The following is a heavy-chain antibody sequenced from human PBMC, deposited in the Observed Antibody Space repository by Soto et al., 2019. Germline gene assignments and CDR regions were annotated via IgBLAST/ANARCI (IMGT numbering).Heavy chain of an antibody. CDR3: ARGPYYYYGMDV. D-gene: IGHD3-16*01. CDR1: GGSISTYY. CDR2: IFYSGTT. J-gene: IGHJ6*02. V-gene: IGHV4-59*01. Sequence: QVQLQESGPGLVKPSETLSLTCTVSGGSISTYYWSWIRQPPGRGLEWIGYIFYSGTTNYNPSLRSRVTVSVDTSKTQFSLKMTSVTAADTAVYYCARGPYYYYGMDVWGQGTTVTVSS.